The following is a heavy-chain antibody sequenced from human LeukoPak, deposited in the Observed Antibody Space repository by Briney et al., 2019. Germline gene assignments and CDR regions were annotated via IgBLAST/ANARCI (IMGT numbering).Heavy chain of an antibody. CDR3: ARDGVGGGSYRMYNWFDP. V-gene: IGHV4-59*01. CDR1: GGSISSYY. CDR2: IYYSGST. J-gene: IGHJ5*02. D-gene: IGHD1-26*01. Sequence: PSETLSLTCTVSGGSISSYYWSWIRQPPGKGLEWIGYIYYSGSTNYNPSLKSRVTISVDTSKNQFSLKPSSVTAADTAVYYCARDGVGGGSYRMYNWFDPWGQGTLVTASS.